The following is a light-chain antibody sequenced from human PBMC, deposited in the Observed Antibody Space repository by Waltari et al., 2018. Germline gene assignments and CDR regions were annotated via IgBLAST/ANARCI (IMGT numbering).Light chain of an antibody. CDR3: QVWDRSDDQWV. J-gene: IGLJ3*02. CDR2: DDR. Sequence: SYVLTQPPSVSVAPGNTATITAGGTNIASKDGHWYQQKPGQAPMLAVHDDRDRPSGIPDRFSGSNSGNTATLTISRVEAGDEADYYCQVWDRSDDQWVFGGGTKLTVL. V-gene: IGLV3-21*03. CDR1: NIASKD.